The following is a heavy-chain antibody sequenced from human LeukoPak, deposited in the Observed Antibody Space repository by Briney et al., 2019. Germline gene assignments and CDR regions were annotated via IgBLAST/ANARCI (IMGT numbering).Heavy chain of an antibody. CDR1: GGSFSDYY. J-gene: IGHJ4*02. CDR2: INHTGST. D-gene: IGHD3-9*01. V-gene: IGHV4-34*01. Sequence: SETLSLTCAVYGGSFSDYYWSWVRQPPGKGLEWIGEINHTGSTNYNPSLKSRVTISVDTSKNQFSLKLSSVTAADTAVYYCARHEVRYFDWFTQRAKASRGPMRDWGQGTLVTVSS. CDR3: ARHEVRYFDWFTQRAKASRGPMRD.